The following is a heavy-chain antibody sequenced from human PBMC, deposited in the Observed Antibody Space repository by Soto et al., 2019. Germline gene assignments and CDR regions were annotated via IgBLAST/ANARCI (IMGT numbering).Heavy chain of an antibody. Sequence: QVHRVQSGAEVKKPGASVKVSCKASGYNFIDYDINWVRQSTGQGLEWMGWMTPNSGNTGYAQKFQGRVTLTRDTSIGAAYMELSSLKSEDTAVYYCARNPYGSGLFDPWGQGTLVTVSS. CDR3: ARNPYGSGLFDP. D-gene: IGHD6-19*01. V-gene: IGHV1-8*01. CDR2: MTPNSGNT. J-gene: IGHJ5*02. CDR1: GYNFIDYD.